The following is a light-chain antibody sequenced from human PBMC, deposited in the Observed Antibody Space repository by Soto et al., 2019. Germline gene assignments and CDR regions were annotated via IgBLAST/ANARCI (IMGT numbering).Light chain of an antibody. Sequence: SVLTQPASVSGSPGQSITISCTGTSSDVGSYIYVSWYQHHPGKAPKLMIYDVSNRPSGVSNRFSGSKSGNTASLTISGLQAEDEAEYYCVSYTTFSSYVFGTGTKVTVL. CDR2: DVS. V-gene: IGLV2-14*01. CDR1: SSDVGSYIY. CDR3: VSYTTFSSYV. J-gene: IGLJ1*01.